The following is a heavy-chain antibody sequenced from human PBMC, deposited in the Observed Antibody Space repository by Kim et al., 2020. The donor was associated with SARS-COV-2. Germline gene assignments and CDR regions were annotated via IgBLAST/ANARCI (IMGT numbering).Heavy chain of an antibody. CDR3: ARDREARYFDL. Sequence: KYYAESVKGRFTISRDNSKKMMYLQMNSLRAEDTAVYYCARDREARYFDLWGRGTLVTVSS. D-gene: IGHD1-26*01. CDR2: K. J-gene: IGHJ2*01. V-gene: IGHV3-33*01.